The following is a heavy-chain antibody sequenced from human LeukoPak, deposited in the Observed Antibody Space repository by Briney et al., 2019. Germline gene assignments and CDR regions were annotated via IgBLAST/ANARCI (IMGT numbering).Heavy chain of an antibody. J-gene: IGHJ2*01. D-gene: IGHD4-17*01. Sequence: SETLSLTCAVYGGSFSGYYCSWIRQPPGKGLEFIGYIHYSGSTNYNPSFKSRVTISVDTSKNHFSLKLSSVTAADTAVYYCARTGYGDHFNLWGRGTLVTVSS. CDR2: IHYSGST. CDR1: GGSFSGYY. V-gene: IGHV4-59*08. CDR3: ARTGYGDHFNL.